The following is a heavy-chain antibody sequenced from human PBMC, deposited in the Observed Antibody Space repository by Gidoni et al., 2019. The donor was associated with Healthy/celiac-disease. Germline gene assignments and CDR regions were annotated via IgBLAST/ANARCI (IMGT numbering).Heavy chain of an antibody. CDR3: ARDSSGWLEVDY. CDR2: ISYDGSNK. D-gene: IGHD6-19*01. J-gene: IGHJ4*02. Sequence: QVQLVESGGGVVQPGRSLRLSCAASGFTFSSYAMHWVRQAPGKGLEWVAVISYDGSNKYYADSVKGRFTISRDNSKNTLYLQMNSLRAEDTAVYYCARDSSGWLEVDYWGQGTLVTVSS. CDR1: GFTFSSYA. V-gene: IGHV3-30-3*01.